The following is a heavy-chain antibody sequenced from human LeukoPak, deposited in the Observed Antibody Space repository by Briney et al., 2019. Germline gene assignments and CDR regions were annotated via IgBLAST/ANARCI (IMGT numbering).Heavy chain of an antibody. Sequence: ASVKVSCKVSGYTLTELSMHWVRQAPGKGLEWMGGFDPEDGETIYAQKFQGRVTMTEDTSTDTAYMELSSLRPEDTAVYYCATVGLWFGELSPLSYWGQGTLVTVSS. J-gene: IGHJ4*02. CDR2: FDPEDGET. V-gene: IGHV1-24*01. CDR3: ATVGLWFGELSPLSY. CDR1: GYTLTELS. D-gene: IGHD3-10*01.